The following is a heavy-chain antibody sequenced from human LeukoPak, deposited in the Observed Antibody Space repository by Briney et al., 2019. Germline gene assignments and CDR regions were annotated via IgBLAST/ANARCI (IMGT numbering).Heavy chain of an antibody. D-gene: IGHD2-2*01. CDR3: ARSTNAFDI. CDR2: IYYSGST. V-gene: IGHV4-39*07. Sequence: NPSETLSLTCTVSGGSISSSSYYWGWIRQPPGKGLEWIGSIYYSGSTYYNPSLKSRVTISVDTSKNQFSLKLSSVTAADTAVYYCARSTNAFDIWGQGTMVTVSS. J-gene: IGHJ3*02. CDR1: GGSISSSSYY.